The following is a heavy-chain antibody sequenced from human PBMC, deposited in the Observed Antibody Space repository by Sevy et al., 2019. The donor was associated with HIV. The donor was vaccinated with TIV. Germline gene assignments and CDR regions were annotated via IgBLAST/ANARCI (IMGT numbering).Heavy chain of an antibody. CDR2: IYSGKST. CDR3: ARRQSHTGWFDY. D-gene: IGHD6-19*01. Sequence: GGSLRLSCEASGFSVSSNYMAWVRQAPGKGLEWVSVIYSGKSTDYRDFVNGRFTISRDSSKNTLYLQMDSLRAEDTAVYHCARRQSHTGWFDYWGHGSLVTVSS. V-gene: IGHV3-53*01. CDR1: GFSVSSNY. J-gene: IGHJ4*01.